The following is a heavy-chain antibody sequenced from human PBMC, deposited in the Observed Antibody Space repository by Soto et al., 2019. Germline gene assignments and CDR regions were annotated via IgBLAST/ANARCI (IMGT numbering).Heavy chain of an antibody. CDR1: GYTFTTYG. CDR2: ISAYSGST. D-gene: IGHD6-13*01. J-gene: IGHJ4*02. V-gene: IGHV1-18*01. Sequence: ASVKVSCKASGYTFTTYGISWVRQAPGQGLEWMGWISAYSGSTKFAQKLQGRVTMTTDTSTTTAYMELRSLTSDDTAVYYCARDFTKSSSWPYYFDYWGQGTLVTVYS. CDR3: ARDFTKSSSWPYYFDY.